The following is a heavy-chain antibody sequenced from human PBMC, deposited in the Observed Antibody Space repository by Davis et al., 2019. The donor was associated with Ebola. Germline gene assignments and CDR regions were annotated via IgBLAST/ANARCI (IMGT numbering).Heavy chain of an antibody. CDR2: ISYDGSNK. J-gene: IGHJ4*02. CDR1: GFTFSSYA. D-gene: IGHD5-12*01. CDR3: ARVDGSWWLRGAFDY. Sequence: GESLKIPCAASGFTFSSYAMHWVRQAPGKGLEWVAVISYDGSNKYYADSVKGRFTISRDNSKNTLYLQMNSLRAEDTAVYYCARVDGSWWLRGAFDYWGQGTLVTVSS. V-gene: IGHV3-30*04.